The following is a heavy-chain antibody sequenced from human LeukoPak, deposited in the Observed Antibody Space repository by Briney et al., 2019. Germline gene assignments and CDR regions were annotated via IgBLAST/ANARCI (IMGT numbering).Heavy chain of an antibody. CDR3: ARGGVIGYSYGYYFDF. V-gene: IGHV4-59*01. Sequence: SETLSLTCSVSGGSITTYYWNWVRQPPGRGLEWIGHMYYSGTTNYNPSLKSRVTISVDTSKNQFSLKLRSVTAADTAVYYCARGGVIGYSYGYYFDFWGQGTLVTVSS. J-gene: IGHJ4*02. CDR1: GGSITTYY. CDR2: MYYSGTT. D-gene: IGHD5-18*01.